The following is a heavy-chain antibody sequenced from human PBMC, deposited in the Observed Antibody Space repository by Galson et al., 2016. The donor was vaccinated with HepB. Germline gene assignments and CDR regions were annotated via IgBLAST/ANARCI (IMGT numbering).Heavy chain of an antibody. CDR2: IYYSGPT. V-gene: IGHV4-39*01. D-gene: IGHD6-19*01. J-gene: IGHJ3*01. Sequence: SETLSLTCTVSGGSISSSSYFWAWIRQPPGKGLEWIGSIYYSGPTHYNPSLQSRVSISVDTSKNQFSLRLTSVSAADTAMYSCARQDRAGLVNFWGQGTMVTVSS. CDR3: ARQDRAGLVNF. CDR1: GGSISSSSYF.